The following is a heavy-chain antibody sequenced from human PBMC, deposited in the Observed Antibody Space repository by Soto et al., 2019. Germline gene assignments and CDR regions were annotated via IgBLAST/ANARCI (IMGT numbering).Heavy chain of an antibody. V-gene: IGHV3-23*01. J-gene: IGHJ4*02. Sequence: PGGSLRLSCAASGFTFTTYAMGWVRQAPGKGLEWVSTISNTGDNTYYGDSVKGRFTVSRDNSKNTLYLQMNSLSSEDTAVYYCAKRINSGYFYYFDYWGQGALVTVSS. CDR2: ISNTGDNT. CDR3: AKRINSGYFYYFDY. D-gene: IGHD5-12*01. CDR1: GFTFTTYA.